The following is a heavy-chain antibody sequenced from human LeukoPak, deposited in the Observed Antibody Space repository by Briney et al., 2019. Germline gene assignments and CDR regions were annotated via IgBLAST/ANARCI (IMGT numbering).Heavy chain of an antibody. CDR3: ARGRRYYDSSGPTGVYYFDY. D-gene: IGHD3-22*01. J-gene: IGHJ4*02. CDR1: GFTFSSYS. V-gene: IGHV3-48*02. Sequence: GGSLRLSCAASGFTFSSYSMNWVRQAPGKGLEWVSYISSSSSTIYYADSVKGRFTISRDNAKNSLYLQMSSLRDEDTAVYYCARGRRYYDSSGPTGVYYFDYWGQGTLVTVSS. CDR2: ISSSSSTI.